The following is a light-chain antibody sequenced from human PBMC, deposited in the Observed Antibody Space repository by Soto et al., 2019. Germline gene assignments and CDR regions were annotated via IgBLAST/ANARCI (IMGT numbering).Light chain of an antibody. CDR3: CSYAGSSFYV. V-gene: IGLV2-23*02. CDR2: EVT. Sequence: QSVLTQPASVSGSPGQSITISCTGTSSYVGSYNLVSWYQQNPGKAPKLMIYEVTKRPSGVSNRFSGSKSGNTASLTISGLQAEDEADYYCCSYAGSSFYVFGTGTKVTVL. CDR1: SSYVGSYNL. J-gene: IGLJ1*01.